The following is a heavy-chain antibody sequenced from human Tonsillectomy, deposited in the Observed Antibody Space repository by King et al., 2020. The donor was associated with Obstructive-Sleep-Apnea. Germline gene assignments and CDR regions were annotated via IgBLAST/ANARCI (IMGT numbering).Heavy chain of an antibody. V-gene: IGHV4-30-4*01. Sequence: QLQESGPGLVKPSQTLSLTCTVSGGSISSGDYYWGWIGQPPGTGLEWIGYIYYRGSTYYNPSLKSRVTISVDTSKNQFSLKLSSVTAADTAVYYCASEGGDSSGRNAIWGQGTMVTVSS. D-gene: IGHD3-22*01. CDR1: GGSISSGDYY. CDR2: IYYRGST. J-gene: IGHJ3*02. CDR3: ASEGGDSSGRNAI.